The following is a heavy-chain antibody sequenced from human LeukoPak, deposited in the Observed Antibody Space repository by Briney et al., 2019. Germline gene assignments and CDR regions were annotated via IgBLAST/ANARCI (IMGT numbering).Heavy chain of an antibody. CDR1: GFTFSSYS. J-gene: IGHJ3*02. V-gene: IGHV3-9*01. CDR2: ISWNSGSI. Sequence: GGSLRLSCAASGFTFSSYSMNWVRQAPGKGLEWVSGISWNSGSIGYADSVKGRFTISRDNAKNSLYLQMNSLRAEDTALYYCAKDYDRSPDAFDIWGQGTMVTVSS. D-gene: IGHD3-22*01. CDR3: AKDYDRSPDAFDI.